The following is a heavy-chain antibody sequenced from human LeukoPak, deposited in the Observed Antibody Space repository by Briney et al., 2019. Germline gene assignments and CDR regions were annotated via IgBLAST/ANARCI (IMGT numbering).Heavy chain of an antibody. V-gene: IGHV3-66*01. CDR2: IYSGGSA. J-gene: IGHJ5*02. CDR1: GFTVSSNY. D-gene: IGHD3-22*01. Sequence: GGSLRLSCAASGFTVSSNYMSWVRQAPGKGLEWVSVIYSGGSAYYADSVKGRFTISRDNSKNTLYLQMNSLRAEDTAVYYCARDLYYYDSSWGQGTLVTVSS. CDR3: ARDLYYYDSS.